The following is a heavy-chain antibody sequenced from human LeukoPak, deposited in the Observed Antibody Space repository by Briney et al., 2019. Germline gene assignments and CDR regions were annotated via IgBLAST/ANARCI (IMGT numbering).Heavy chain of an antibody. CDR3: ARFSPNENHGDYAFDY. J-gene: IGHJ4*02. Sequence: ASVKVSCKPSGYTFTNYDINWMRQTTGQGLQWIGWMNPNSGDSGYAQELQGRVTMTRDTSISTAYMELSSLTSEDTALYFCARFSPNENHGDYAFDYWGQGTPVTVSS. V-gene: IGHV1-8*01. D-gene: IGHD4-17*01. CDR1: GYTFTNYD. CDR2: MNPNSGDS.